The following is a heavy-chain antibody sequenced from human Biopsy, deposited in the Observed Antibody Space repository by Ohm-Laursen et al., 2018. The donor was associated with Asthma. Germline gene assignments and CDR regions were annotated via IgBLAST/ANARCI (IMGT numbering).Heavy chain of an antibody. V-gene: IGHV1-3*01. CDR2: INPGNGNT. J-gene: IGHJ3*02. D-gene: IGHD3-9*01. CDR3: ARTYYDFLTGQVNDALAM. CDR1: AYTITSNA. Sequence: GSSVKVSCKASAYTITSNAMHWVRQAPGQRLEWMGWINPGNGNTKYSQKFQGRVTITRDTSASTAYMDLSSLRSEDTAVYYCARTYYDFLTGQVNDALAMWGQGTVVTVSS.